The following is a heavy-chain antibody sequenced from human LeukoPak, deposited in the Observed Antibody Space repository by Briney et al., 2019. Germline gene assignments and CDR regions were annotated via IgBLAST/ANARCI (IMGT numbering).Heavy chain of an antibody. D-gene: IGHD1-26*01. CDR3: ARFYGGGYPDFDY. J-gene: IGHJ4*02. CDR1: GGTFSSYV. CDR2: IIPISGTL. V-gene: IGHV1-69*13. Sequence: GASVKVSCKPSGGTFSSYVISWVRQAPGQGLEWMGGIIPISGTLNYAQKFQGRLTITADEFTSTAHMELSSLRSEDTAVYYCARFYGGGYPDFDYWGQGTLVTVSS.